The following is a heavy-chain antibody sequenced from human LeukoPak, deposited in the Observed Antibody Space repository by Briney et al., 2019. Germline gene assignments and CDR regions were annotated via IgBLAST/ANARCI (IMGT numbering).Heavy chain of an antibody. V-gene: IGHV3-48*03. CDR1: GFTFSSYE. CDR3: ARDMYYYDSSGYFY. J-gene: IGHJ4*02. CDR2: ISSSGSTI. Sequence: PGGSLRLSCAASGFTFSSYEMNGVRQAPGKGLGWVSYISSSGSTIYYADSVKGRFTISRDNAKNSLYLQMNSLRAEDTAVYYCARDMYYYDSSGYFYWGQGTLVTVSS. D-gene: IGHD3-22*01.